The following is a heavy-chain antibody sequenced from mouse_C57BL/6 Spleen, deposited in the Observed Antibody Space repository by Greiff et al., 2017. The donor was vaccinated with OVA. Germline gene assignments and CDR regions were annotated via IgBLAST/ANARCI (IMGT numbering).Heavy chain of an antibody. V-gene: IGHV3-6*01. Sequence: EVQLQESGPGLVKPSQSLSLTCSVTGYSITSGYYWNWIRQFPGNKLEWMGYISYDGSNNYNPSLKNRISITRDTSKNQFFLKLNSVTTEDTATYYCANLPRGYWYFDVWGTGTTVTVSS. CDR2: ISYDGSN. CDR1: GYSITSGYY. J-gene: IGHJ1*03. CDR3: ANLPRGYWYFDV.